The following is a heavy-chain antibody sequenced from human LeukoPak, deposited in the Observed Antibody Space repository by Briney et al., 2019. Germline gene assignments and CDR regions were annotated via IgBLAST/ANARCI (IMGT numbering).Heavy chain of an antibody. V-gene: IGHV4-39*01. J-gene: IGHJ2*01. CDR1: GGSISSSSYY. Sequence: SETLSLTCTVSGGSISSSSYYWGWLRQPPGKGLEWIGSIYYSGSTYYNPSLKSRVTISVDTSKNQFSLKLSSVTAADTAVYYCARASLVHWYFDLWGRGTLVTVSS. CDR2: IYYSGST. D-gene: IGHD3-10*01. CDR3: ARASLVHWYFDL.